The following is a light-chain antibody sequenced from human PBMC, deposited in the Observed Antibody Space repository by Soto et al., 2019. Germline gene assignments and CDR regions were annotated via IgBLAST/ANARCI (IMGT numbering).Light chain of an antibody. V-gene: IGKV4-1*01. CDR3: QQYYSTPQLT. J-gene: IGKJ4*01. CDR1: QSVLYSSNNKNY. CDR2: WAS. Sequence: DILMTQSPASLAVSLGERATINCKSSQSVLYSSNNKNYLAWYQQKPGQPPKLLIYWASTRESGVPDRFSGSGSGTDFTLTISSLQAEDVAVYYCQQYYSTPQLTFGGGTKVDIK.